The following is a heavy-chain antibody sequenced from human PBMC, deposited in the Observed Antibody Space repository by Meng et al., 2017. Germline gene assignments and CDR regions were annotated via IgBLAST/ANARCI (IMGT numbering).Heavy chain of an antibody. CDR2: ISAYNGNT. J-gene: IGHJ6*01. Sequence: ASVKVSCKPSGYTFTSYGISWVRQAPGQGLEWMGWISAYNGNTNYAQKLQGRVTMTSDTSTSTAYMELRSLRSDDTAVYYCARDIVVVPAAMFEGMDVWGQGTTVTVSS. V-gene: IGHV1-18*01. D-gene: IGHD2-2*01. CDR3: ARDIVVVPAAMFEGMDV. CDR1: GYTFTSYG.